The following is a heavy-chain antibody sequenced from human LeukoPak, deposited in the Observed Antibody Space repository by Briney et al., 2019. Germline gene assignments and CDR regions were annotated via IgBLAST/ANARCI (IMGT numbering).Heavy chain of an antibody. CDR2: IYNSGIT. V-gene: IGHV3-53*01. CDR1: GFTVSSNY. D-gene: IGHD3-22*01. Sequence: GGSLRLSCAASGFTVSSNYMTWVRQAPGKGLEWVSTIYNSGITSYPDSVKGRFTISRDNSKNTLFLEMISLRAEDTAIYYCAKDIAPHHYYDSSGFSLWGQGTLVTVSS. CDR3: AKDIAPHHYYDSSGFSL. J-gene: IGHJ4*02.